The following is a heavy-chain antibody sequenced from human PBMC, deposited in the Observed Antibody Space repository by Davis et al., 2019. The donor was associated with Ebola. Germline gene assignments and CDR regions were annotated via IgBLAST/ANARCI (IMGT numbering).Heavy chain of an antibody. D-gene: IGHD2-15*01. CDR1: GFTVSNNY. Sequence: PGGSLRLSCAASGFTVSNNYMTWVRQAPGKGLEWVSVIYSGGNTYYGDSVKGRFTISRDNSKNTLFLQMNSPRAEDSAVYYCASSSIRHSDLWYSLDYWGRGTPVTVSS. V-gene: IGHV3-66*02. J-gene: IGHJ4*02. CDR2: IYSGGNT. CDR3: ASSSIRHSDLWYSLDY.